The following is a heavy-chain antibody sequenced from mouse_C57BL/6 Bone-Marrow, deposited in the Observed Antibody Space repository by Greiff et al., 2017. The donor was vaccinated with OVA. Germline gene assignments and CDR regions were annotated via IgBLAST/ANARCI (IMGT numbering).Heavy chain of an antibody. V-gene: IGHV5-4*01. Sequence: EVKLQESGGGLVKPGGSLKLSCAASGFTFSSYAMSWVRQTPEKRLEWVATISDGGSYTYYPDNVKGRFTISRDNAKNNLYLQMSHLKSEDTAMYYCARDRTTVVAYYFDYWGQGTTLTVSS. CDR1: GFTFSSYA. CDR3: ARDRTTVVAYYFDY. CDR2: ISDGGSYT. J-gene: IGHJ2*01. D-gene: IGHD1-1*01.